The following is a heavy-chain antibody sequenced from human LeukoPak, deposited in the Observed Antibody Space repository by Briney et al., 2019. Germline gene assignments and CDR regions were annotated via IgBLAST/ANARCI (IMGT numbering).Heavy chain of an antibody. CDR3: ARAYSERYGLGYYYMDV. D-gene: IGHD1-26*01. CDR1: GFTFSTYS. V-gene: IGHV3-21*01. CDR2: ISSSSSYI. Sequence: GGSLRLSCAASGFTFSTYSMNWVRQAPGKGLEWVSSISSSSSYIYYADSVKGRFTISRDNAKKSVYLQMNSLRAEDTAVYYCARAYSERYGLGYYYMDVWGKGTTVTISS. J-gene: IGHJ6*03.